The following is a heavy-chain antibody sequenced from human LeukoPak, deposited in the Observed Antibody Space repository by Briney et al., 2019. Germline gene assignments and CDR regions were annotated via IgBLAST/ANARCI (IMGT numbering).Heavy chain of an antibody. J-gene: IGHJ4*02. CDR3: VRDDVATNPLEFDY. CDR2: VNPNSGGT. V-gene: IGHV1-2*02. CDR1: GYTFTYYY. Sequence: ASVKVSCKASGYTFTYYYMHWVRQAPGQGLEWMGWVNPNSGGTDYAQRFQGRVTMTRDTSISTAYMELSRLTSNDTAIYYCVRDDVATNPLEFDYWGQGTMVTVSS. D-gene: IGHD5-24*01.